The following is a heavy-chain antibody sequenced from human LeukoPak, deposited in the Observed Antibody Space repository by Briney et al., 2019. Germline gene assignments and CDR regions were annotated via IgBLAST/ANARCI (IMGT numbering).Heavy chain of an antibody. Sequence: SETLSLTCTVSGGSVSSSGYYWAWIRQPPGKGLEWIGTIYYSGSTYYNPSLESRVTISADMSKNQFSLKVKSVTAADTAIYYCARGGRTRGSMSFYYMDVWGEGATVTVSS. V-gene: IGHV4-39*07. CDR1: GGSVSSSGYY. CDR3: ARGGRTRGSMSFYYMDV. J-gene: IGHJ6*03. CDR2: IYYSGST. D-gene: IGHD3-10*01.